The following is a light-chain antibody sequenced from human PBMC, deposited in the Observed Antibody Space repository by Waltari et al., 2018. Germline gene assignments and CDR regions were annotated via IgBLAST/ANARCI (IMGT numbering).Light chain of an antibody. Sequence: EVVMTQSQDTLSLTLGVRATLSCRASHNVYTNLAWYQQSPGQPHRLHIFRASTRASGIPARFSCSASWTDFTRTISSLQSEDSAVYYCQQYNNWPPITFGQGTRLEIK. CDR3: QQYNNWPPIT. V-gene: IGKV3-15*01. CDR2: RAS. J-gene: IGKJ5*01. CDR1: HNVYTN.